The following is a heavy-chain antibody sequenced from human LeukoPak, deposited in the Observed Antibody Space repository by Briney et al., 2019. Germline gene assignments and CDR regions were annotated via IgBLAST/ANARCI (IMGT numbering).Heavy chain of an antibody. D-gene: IGHD1-26*01. V-gene: IGHV1-24*01. J-gene: IGHJ4*02. CDR2: FDPEDGET. CDR3: ATGGRIVGAYFDY. Sequence: EASVKVSCKASGYTFTGYYMHWVRQAPGKGLEWMGGFDPEDGETIYAQKFQGRVTMTEDTSTDTAYMELSSLRSEDTAVYYCATGGRIVGAYFDYWGQGTLVTVSS. CDR1: GYTFTGYY.